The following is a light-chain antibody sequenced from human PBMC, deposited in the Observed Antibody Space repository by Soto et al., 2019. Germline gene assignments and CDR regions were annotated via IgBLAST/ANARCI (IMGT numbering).Light chain of an antibody. CDR1: RSDVGGYNY. CDR2: DVT. Sequence: QSVLTQPASVSGSPGQSITISCTGTRSDVGGYNYVYWHQQHPGKAPKLMIYDVTNRPSGVSDRFSGSKSGNTASLTISGLPAEDEADYYCSSYTSSSTYVFGAGTKLTVL. V-gene: IGLV2-14*01. J-gene: IGLJ1*01. CDR3: SSYTSSSTYV.